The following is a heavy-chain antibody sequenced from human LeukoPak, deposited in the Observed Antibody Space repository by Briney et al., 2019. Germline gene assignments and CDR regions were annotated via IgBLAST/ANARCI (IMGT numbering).Heavy chain of an antibody. Sequence: ASVTVSCTASGYTFTSYGISWVRQAAGQGGEGMGGIIPIFGTANYAQKFQGRVTITTDESTSTAYMELSSLRSEDTAVYYCARGQQQLGDAFDIWGQGTMVTVSS. CDR3: ARGQQQLGDAFDI. CDR1: GYTFTSYG. D-gene: IGHD6-13*01. CDR2: IIPIFGTA. J-gene: IGHJ3*02. V-gene: IGHV1-69*05.